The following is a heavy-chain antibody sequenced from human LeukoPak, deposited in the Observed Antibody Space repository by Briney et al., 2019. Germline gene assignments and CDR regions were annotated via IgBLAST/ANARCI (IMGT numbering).Heavy chain of an antibody. CDR2: INGDGSTI. CDR3: ARDRGNPDAFDI. V-gene: IGHV3-74*01. J-gene: IGHJ3*02. CDR1: GFAFGPFW. Sequence: GGSLRLSCAASGFAFGPFWMHWVRQAPGKGLVWVSHINGDGSTIRYADSVKGRFTISRDNTKNTLSLQIKSLGPEDTAVYYCARDRGNPDAFDIWGQGTKVTVSS. D-gene: IGHD3-10*01.